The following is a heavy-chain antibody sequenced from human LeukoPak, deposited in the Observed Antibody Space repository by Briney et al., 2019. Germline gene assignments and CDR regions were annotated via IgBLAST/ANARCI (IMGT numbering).Heavy chain of an antibody. CDR1: VFTFRRYS. V-gene: IGHV3-48*01. Sequence: GGSLRLSCAASVFTFRRYSMNWIRQAPWKGREWISYINEGSNNIFYADSVKGRFTISRDNAKNSLHLQMNSLRVDDTAVYYCARDDLTNGYNGNFWGQGTLVTVSS. D-gene: IGHD5-24*01. CDR3: ARDDLTNGYNGNF. J-gene: IGHJ4*02. CDR2: INEGSNNI.